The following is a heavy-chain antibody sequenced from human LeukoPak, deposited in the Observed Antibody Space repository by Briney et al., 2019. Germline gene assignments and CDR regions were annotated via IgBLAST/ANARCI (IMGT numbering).Heavy chain of an antibody. CDR1: GGSFSGYY. CDR3: ARRVLRLLEWSNDY. D-gene: IGHD3-3*01. Sequence: PSETLSLTCAVYGGSFSGYYWSWIRQPPGKGLEWIGEINHSGSTNYNPSLRSRVTISVDTSKNQFSLKLSSVTAADTAVYYCARRVLRLLEWSNDYWGQGTLVTVPS. J-gene: IGHJ4*02. CDR2: INHSGST. V-gene: IGHV4-34*01.